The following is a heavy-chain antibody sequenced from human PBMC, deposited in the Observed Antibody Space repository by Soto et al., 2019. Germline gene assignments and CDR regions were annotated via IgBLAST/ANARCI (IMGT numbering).Heavy chain of an antibody. J-gene: IGHJ4*02. CDR3: ARGYYDFWSGYPNYFDY. CDR1: GDSVSSNSAA. D-gene: IGHD3-3*01. V-gene: IGHV6-1*01. CDR2: TYYRSKWYN. Sequence: SPTLSLTCAISGDSVSSNSAAWNWIRQSPSRGLEWLGRTYYRSKWYNDYAVSVKSRITINPDTSKNQFSLQLNSVTPEDTAVYYCARGYYDFWSGYPNYFDYWGQGTLVTVSS.